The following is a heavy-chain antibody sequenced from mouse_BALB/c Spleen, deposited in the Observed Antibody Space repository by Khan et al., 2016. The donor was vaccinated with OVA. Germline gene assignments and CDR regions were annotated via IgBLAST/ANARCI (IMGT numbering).Heavy chain of an antibody. CDR1: GFSLNNYS. Sequence: VQLQGSGPGLVQPSQSLSITCTVSGFSLNNYSVHWVRQSPGKGLEWLGVIWSAGSTDYNAAFISILTISKDNSRSQVFFKMNSLQPNDTAIDYCARRGYDYGRRALFAYWGQGTLVTVSA. CDR3: ARRGYDYGRRALFAY. V-gene: IGHV2-2*02. CDR2: IWSAGST. D-gene: IGHD2-4*01. J-gene: IGHJ3*01.